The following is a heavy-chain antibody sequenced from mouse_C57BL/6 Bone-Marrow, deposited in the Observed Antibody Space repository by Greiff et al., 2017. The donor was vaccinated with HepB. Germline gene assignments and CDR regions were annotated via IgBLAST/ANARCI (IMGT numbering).Heavy chain of an antibody. V-gene: IGHV1-81*01. CDR3: ARRGEPYNYGTAFAY. J-gene: IGHJ3*01. CDR2: IYPRSGNT. D-gene: IGHD1-1*01. Sequence: VQLQQSGAELARPGASVKLSCKASGYTFTSYGISWVKQRTGQGLEWIGEIYPRSGNTYYNEKFKGKATLTADKSPSTAYMELRSLTSEDSAVYFWARRGEPYNYGTAFAYWGQGTLVTVSA. CDR1: GYTFTSYG.